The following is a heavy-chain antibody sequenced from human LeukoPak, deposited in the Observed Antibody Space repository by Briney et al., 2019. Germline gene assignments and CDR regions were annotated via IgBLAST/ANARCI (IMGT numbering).Heavy chain of an antibody. Sequence: PGGSLRLSCAASGFTFSSYAFHWVRQALGKGLEYVSATSSNGGRTYYANSVKGRFTISRDNSKNTLYLQMGRLRAEDMAVYYCARDFLVGATAFDIWGQGTMVTVSS. CDR2: TSSNGGRT. CDR3: ARDFLVGATAFDI. D-gene: IGHD1-26*01. V-gene: IGHV3-64*01. CDR1: GFTFSSYA. J-gene: IGHJ3*02.